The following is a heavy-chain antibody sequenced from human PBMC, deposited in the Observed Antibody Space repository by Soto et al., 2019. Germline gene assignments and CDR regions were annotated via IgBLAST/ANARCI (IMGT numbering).Heavy chain of an antibody. CDR3: TSGRGISRPDS. J-gene: IGHJ5*01. D-gene: IGHD3-16*02. CDR1: GYSISSGYY. V-gene: IGHV4-38-2*01. CDR2: IYHSGTT. Sequence: SETLSLTCAGSGYSISSGYYWGWIRQPPGKGLEWIGNIYHSGTTYYEPSLKSRVTISLDTSRNLFSLKLSSVTAADTAVYCCTSGRGISRPDSWGQGTLVTVSS.